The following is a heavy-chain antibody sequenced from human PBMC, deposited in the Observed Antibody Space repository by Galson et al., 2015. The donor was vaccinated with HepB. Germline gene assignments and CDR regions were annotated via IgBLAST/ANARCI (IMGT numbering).Heavy chain of an antibody. CDR3: AREFYDFWSGFVPGWFDP. Sequence: SLRLSCAASGFAVSSNYMSWVRQAPGKGLEWVSVIYRNGSTYYADSVKGRFTISRDNSKNTLYLQMNSLRAEGTAVYYCAREFYDFWSGFVPGWFDPWGQGTLVTVSP. CDR2: IYRNGST. J-gene: IGHJ5*02. CDR1: GFAVSSNY. D-gene: IGHD3-3*01. V-gene: IGHV3-53*01.